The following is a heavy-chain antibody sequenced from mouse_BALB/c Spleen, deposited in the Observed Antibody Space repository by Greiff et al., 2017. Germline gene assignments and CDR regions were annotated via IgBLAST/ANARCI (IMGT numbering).Heavy chain of an antibody. D-gene: IGHD2-10*02. CDR2: INPSSGYT. CDR3: ASGKYGNPFAY. CDR1: GYTFTSYT. Sequence: VKLQESGAELARPGASVKMSCKASGYTFTSYTMHWVKQRPGQGLEWIGYINPSSGYTNYNQKFKDKATLTADKSSSTAYMQLSSLTSEDSAVYYCASGKYGNPFAYWGQGTLVTVSA. V-gene: IGHV1-4*01. J-gene: IGHJ3*01.